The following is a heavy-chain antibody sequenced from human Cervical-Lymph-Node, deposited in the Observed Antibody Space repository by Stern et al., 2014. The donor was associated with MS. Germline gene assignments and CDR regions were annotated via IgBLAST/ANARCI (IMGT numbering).Heavy chain of an antibody. V-gene: IGHV2-70*04. J-gene: IGHJ4*02. CDR1: GFSLSTTGMR. D-gene: IGHD6-19*01. Sequence: ESGPALVKPTQTLTLTCTFSGFSLSTTGMRVSWIRQPPGKALEWLARIDWDDDKFYSTSLKTRLTISKDTSKNQVVLTMTNMDPVDTATYYCARTTLTNNGWSFHYWGQGTLVTVSS. CDR2: IDWDDDK. CDR3: ARTTLTNNGWSFHY.